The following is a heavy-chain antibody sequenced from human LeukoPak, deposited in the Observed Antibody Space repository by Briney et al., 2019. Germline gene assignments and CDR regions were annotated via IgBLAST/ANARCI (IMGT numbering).Heavy chain of an antibody. CDR3: ARLVHCSGGSCYSAGGRDWFDP. V-gene: IGHV4-59*08. CDR1: GGSISSYY. D-gene: IGHD2-15*01. CDR2: IDYSGST. Sequence: SETLSLTCTVSGGSISSYYWNWIRQPPGKGLEWIGYIDYSGSTNYNPSLKSRVTISVDTSKNQFSLKLSSVTAADTAVYYCARLVHCSGGSCYSAGGRDWFDPRGQGTLVTVSS. J-gene: IGHJ5*02.